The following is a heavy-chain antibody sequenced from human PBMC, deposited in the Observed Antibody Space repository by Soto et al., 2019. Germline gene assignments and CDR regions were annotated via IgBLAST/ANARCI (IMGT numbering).Heavy chain of an antibody. CDR2: SYDSGST. CDR1: GGSITTGDYS. J-gene: IGHJ5*02. Sequence: QLQLQESGSGQVKPTQTLSLTCAVSGGSITTGDYSWNWIRQPPGRGLEWVGYSYDSGSTYYNPSLKSRATISVDRSKNHFSLKLSSVTAADTAVYYCARGRSTSGYPNFDPWGQGTLVTVSS. D-gene: IGHD3-22*01. CDR3: ARGRSTSGYPNFDP. V-gene: IGHV4-30-2*01.